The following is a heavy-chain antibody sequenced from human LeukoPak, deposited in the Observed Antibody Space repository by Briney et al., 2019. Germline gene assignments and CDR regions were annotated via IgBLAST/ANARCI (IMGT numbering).Heavy chain of an antibody. J-gene: IGHJ6*02. V-gene: IGHV1-2*02. CDR1: GYTFTGFY. Sequence: GASVKVSCKASGYTFTGFYMHWVRQAPGQGLEWLGWINPDTGDTNYALNFQGRVTLTRDTSISTAYMELSSLRSEDTAVYYCASGAGSAVRGVIRTYYYGMDVWGQGTTVTVSS. D-gene: IGHD3-10*01. CDR2: INPDTGDT. CDR3: ASGAGSAVRGVIRTYYYGMDV.